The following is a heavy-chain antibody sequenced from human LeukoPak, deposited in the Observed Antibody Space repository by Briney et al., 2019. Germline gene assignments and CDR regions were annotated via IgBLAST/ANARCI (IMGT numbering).Heavy chain of an antibody. Sequence: GGSLRLAWAASGFTFSSYSMNWVRQAPGKGLEWVSSISSSSSYIYYADSVKGRFTISRDNSKNSLYPQMNSLRAEDTAVYYSARDLPITIPDAFXIWGQGTMATASS. CDR1: GFTFSSYS. CDR2: ISSSSSYI. J-gene: IGHJ3*02. V-gene: IGHV3-21*01. CDR3: ARDLPITIPDAFXI. D-gene: IGHD3-3*01.